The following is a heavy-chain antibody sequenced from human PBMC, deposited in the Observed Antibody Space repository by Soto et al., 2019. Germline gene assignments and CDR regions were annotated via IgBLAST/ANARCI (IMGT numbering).Heavy chain of an antibody. D-gene: IGHD3-3*01. V-gene: IGHV1-18*04. CDR2: ISAYNGNT. CDR3: ARDRDYDFWSGYYRTPPHYYYYYGMDV. Sequence: GASVKVSCKASGYTFTSYGISWVRQAPGQGLEWMGWISAYNGNTNYAQKLQGRVTMTTDTSTSTAYMELRSLRSDDTAVYYCARDRDYDFWSGYYRTPPHYYYYYGMDVWGQGTTVTVSS. J-gene: IGHJ6*02. CDR1: GYTFTSYG.